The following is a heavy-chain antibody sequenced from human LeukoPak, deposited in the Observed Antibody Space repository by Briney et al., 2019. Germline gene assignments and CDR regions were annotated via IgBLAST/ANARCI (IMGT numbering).Heavy chain of an antibody. Sequence: GASVKVSCKASGYTFSSYSMNWVRQAPGKGLEWVSSISSSSSYIYYADSVKGRFTISRDNSNNTLYLQMNSLRAEDTAVYYCAKLGGNVAFWGQGTLVTVSS. CDR1: GYTFSSYS. D-gene: IGHD4-23*01. V-gene: IGHV3-21*04. CDR3: AKLGGNVAF. J-gene: IGHJ4*02. CDR2: ISSSSSYI.